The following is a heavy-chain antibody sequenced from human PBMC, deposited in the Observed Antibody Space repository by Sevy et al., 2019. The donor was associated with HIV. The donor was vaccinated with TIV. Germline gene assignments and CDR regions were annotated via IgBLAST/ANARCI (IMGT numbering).Heavy chain of an antibody. CDR2: IKSKTESATR. V-gene: IGHV3-15*01. J-gene: IGHJ4*02. D-gene: IGHD1-26*01. Sequence: GGSLRLSCAASGFTFSNAWMSWVRQAPGKGLEWVGRIKSKTESATRDFAAPVKGRLLISRDDSRNTVYLQMNSLKTEDTAVYYCTGGVGASDFDYWGQGTLVTVSS. CDR3: TGGVGASDFDY. CDR1: GFTFSNAW.